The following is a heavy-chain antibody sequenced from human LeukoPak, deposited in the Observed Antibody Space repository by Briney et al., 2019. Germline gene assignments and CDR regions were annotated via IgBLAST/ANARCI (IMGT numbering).Heavy chain of an antibody. CDR3: AREGDEEEAAAGTFFDY. D-gene: IGHD6-13*01. V-gene: IGHV7-4-1*02. CDR1: GYTFTSYA. CDR2: INTNTGNP. J-gene: IGHJ4*02. Sequence: ASVKVSCKASGYTFTSYAMNWVRQAPGQGLDWMGWINTNTGNPTYAQSFRGRFVFSLHTSVSTAYLQISSLQAEDTAVYYCAREGDEEEAAAGTFFDYWGQGTLVTVSS.